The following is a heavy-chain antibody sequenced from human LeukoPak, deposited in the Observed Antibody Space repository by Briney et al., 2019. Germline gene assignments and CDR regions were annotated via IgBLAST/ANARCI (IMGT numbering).Heavy chain of an antibody. D-gene: IGHD2-15*01. CDR3: ARHPYCSGGSCYFQYYYYYGMDV. Sequence: GESLKISCKGSGYSFTSYWIGWVRQVPGKGLEWMGIIYPGDSDTRYSPSFQGQVTISADKSISTAYLQWSSLKASDTAMYYCARHPYCSGGSCYFQYYYYYGMDVWGQGTTVTVSS. V-gene: IGHV5-51*01. J-gene: IGHJ6*02. CDR2: IYPGDSDT. CDR1: GYSFTSYW.